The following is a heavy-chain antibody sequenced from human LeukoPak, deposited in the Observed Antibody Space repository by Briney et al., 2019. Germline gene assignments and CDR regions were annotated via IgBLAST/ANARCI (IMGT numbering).Heavy chain of an antibody. D-gene: IGHD3-22*01. J-gene: IGHJ4*02. V-gene: IGHV5-51*01. CDR2: IYPGDSDT. CDR1: GYSFTNYW. Sequence: GESLKISCKSSGYSFTNYWIGRVRQMPGKGLEWMGIIYPGDSDTRYSPSFQGQVTISADKSISTAYLQWSSLKASDTAIYYCARRSYYDGTGSSFDYWGQGTLVTVSS. CDR3: ARRSYYDGTGSSFDY.